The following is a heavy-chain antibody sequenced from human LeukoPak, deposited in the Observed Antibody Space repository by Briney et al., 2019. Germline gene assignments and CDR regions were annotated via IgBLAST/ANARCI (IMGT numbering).Heavy chain of an antibody. J-gene: IGHJ5*02. Sequence: SETLSLTCTASGDSINSNSYQWGWIRQPPGKGLEWIGNIYYSGRTYYNPSLKSRVTISVDTSKTQFSLKLRSVTAADTAMYYCARQRFSWFRESRYWFDPWGQGTLVIVSS. CDR3: ARQRFSWFRESRYWFDP. CDR1: GDSINSNSYQ. CDR2: IYYSGRT. V-gene: IGHV4-39*01. D-gene: IGHD3-10*01.